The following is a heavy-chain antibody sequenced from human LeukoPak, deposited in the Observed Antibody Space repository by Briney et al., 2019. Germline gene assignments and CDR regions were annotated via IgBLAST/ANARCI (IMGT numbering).Heavy chain of an antibody. V-gene: IGHV3-30*02. J-gene: IGHJ3*02. CDR2: IRYDGSNK. CDR3: AKGHRRGYSYGPTRDAFDI. D-gene: IGHD5-18*01. CDR1: GFTFSSYG. Sequence: GRSLRLSCAASGFTFSSYGMYWVRQAPGKGLEWVAFIRYDGSNKYYADSVKGRFTISRDDPKNTLYLQMNSLRAEDTAVYYCAKGHRRGYSYGPTRDAFDIWGQGTVVTVSS.